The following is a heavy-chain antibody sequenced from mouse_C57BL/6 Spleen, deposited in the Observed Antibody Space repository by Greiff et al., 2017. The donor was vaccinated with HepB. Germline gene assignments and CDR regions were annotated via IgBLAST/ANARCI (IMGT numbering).Heavy chain of an antibody. CDR2: ISSGGSYT. CDR3: ARPPLYYGNGGYYFDY. D-gene: IGHD2-1*01. Sequence: VQLKESGGDLVKPGGSLKLSCAASGFTFSSYGMSWVRQTPDKRLEWVATISSGGSYTYYPDSVKGRITISRDNAKNTLYLQMSSLKSEDTAMYYCARPPLYYGNGGYYFDYWGQGTTLTVSS. V-gene: IGHV5-6*01. CDR1: GFTFSSYG. J-gene: IGHJ2*01.